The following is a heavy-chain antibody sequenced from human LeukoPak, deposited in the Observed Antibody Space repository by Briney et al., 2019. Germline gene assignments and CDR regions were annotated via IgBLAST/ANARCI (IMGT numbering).Heavy chain of an antibody. CDR2: ISGSGSYI. J-gene: IGHJ4*02. V-gene: IGHV3-21*01. CDR3: ASHFWNYYPLDY. Sequence: PGGSLRLSCAASGFSFSTYSMNWVRQGPGKGLEWVSSISGSGSYIYYADSVKGRFTTSRDNAKNSLFLQMNSLRAEDTAIYYCASHFWNYYPLDYWGQGILVTVSS. CDR1: GFSFSTYS. D-gene: IGHD3-3*02.